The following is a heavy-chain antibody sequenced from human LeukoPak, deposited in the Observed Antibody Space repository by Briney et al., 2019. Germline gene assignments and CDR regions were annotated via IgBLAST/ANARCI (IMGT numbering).Heavy chain of an antibody. CDR2: IYTSGST. CDR1: GGSISSYY. D-gene: IGHD3-22*01. Sequence: SETLSLTCTVSGGSISSYYWSWIRQPAGKGLEWIGRIYTSGSTNYNPSLKSRGTISVDTSKNQFSLRVNSVTAADTAVYYCARAGDGCDDSNGYYDYWGQGTLVTVSS. J-gene: IGHJ4*02. V-gene: IGHV4-4*07. CDR3: ARAGDGCDDSNGYYDY.